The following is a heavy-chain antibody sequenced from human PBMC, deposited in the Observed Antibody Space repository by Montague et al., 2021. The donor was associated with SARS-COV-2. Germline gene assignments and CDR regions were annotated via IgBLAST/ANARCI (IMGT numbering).Heavy chain of an antibody. D-gene: IGHD3-16*02. CDR2: ISTSAHTT. V-gene: IGHV3-48*03. CDR3: TRDYRSIVGDGLDI. J-gene: IGHJ3*02. Sequence: GSLRLSCAASGFTFSNYDMNWVRQAPGKGPEWISCISTSAHTTSYAGSVKGRFTISRDNGKNSLYLQMNSLRVEDTAVYYCTRDYRSIVGDGLDIWGQGTKVTVSS. CDR1: GFTFSNYD.